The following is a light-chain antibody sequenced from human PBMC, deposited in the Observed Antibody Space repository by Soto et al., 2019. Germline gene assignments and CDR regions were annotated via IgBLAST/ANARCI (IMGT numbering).Light chain of an antibody. J-gene: IGKJ1*01. V-gene: IGKV1-5*01. CDR2: EAS. CDR3: QQYNSYPWT. CDR1: QSIGSR. Sequence: IQMTQSPSTLSSSLGDRVTLTCLASQSIGSRFAWLQRKPGNAPKLLIYEASILESGVPSRVRGSGSGTEFTLTISSLKPEDCETYYCQQYNSYPWTFGQGTKVDI.